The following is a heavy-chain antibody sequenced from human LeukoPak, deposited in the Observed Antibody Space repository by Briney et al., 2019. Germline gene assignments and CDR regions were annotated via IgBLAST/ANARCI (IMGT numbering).Heavy chain of an antibody. CDR2: ISSSGSTI. D-gene: IGHD6-13*01. J-gene: IGHJ4*02. V-gene: IGHV3-48*03. CDR1: GFTFSSYE. CDR3: TRNTVAAAGDD. Sequence: GGSLRLSCAASGFTFSSYEMNWVRQAPGKGLEWVSYISSSGSTIYYADSVKGRFTISRDNAKNSLYLQMNSLRAEDTALYYCTRNTVAAAGDDWGQGTLVTVSS.